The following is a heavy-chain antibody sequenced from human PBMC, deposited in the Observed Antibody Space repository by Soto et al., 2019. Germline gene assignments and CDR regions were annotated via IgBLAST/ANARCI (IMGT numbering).Heavy chain of an antibody. V-gene: IGHV4-34*01. D-gene: IGHD3-10*01. CDR1: GGSFSGYY. CDR2: INHSGST. Sequence: SETLSLTCAVYGGSFSGYYWSWIRQPPGKGLEWIGEINHSGSTNYNPSLKSRVTISVDTSKNQFSLKLSSVTAADTAVYYCARVYSGMVRGVITFPYYFDYWGQGTLVTSPQ. CDR3: ARVYSGMVRGVITFPYYFDY. J-gene: IGHJ4*02.